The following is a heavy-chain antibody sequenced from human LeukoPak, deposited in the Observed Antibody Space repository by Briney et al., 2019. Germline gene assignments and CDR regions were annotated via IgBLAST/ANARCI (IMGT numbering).Heavy chain of an antibody. J-gene: IGHJ4*02. CDR1: GGTFSSYA. V-gene: IGHV1-69*05. Sequence: ASVKVSCKSSGGTFSSYAISWVRQAPGQGLEWMGGIIPIFGTANYAQKFQGRVTITTDESTSTAYMELSSLRSEDTAVYYCARVRRDSYDFWYFDYWGQGTLVTVSS. CDR2: IIPIFGTA. D-gene: IGHD3-3*01. CDR3: ARVRRDSYDFWYFDY.